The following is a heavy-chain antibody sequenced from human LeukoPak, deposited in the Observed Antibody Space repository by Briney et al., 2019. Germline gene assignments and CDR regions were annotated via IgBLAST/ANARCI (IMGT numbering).Heavy chain of an antibody. CDR3: ARSHDYGDYATIDY. J-gene: IGHJ4*02. V-gene: IGHV4-59*01. D-gene: IGHD4-17*01. CDR1: GGSISSYY. Sequence: SETLSLTCTVSGGSISSYYWSWLRQPPGKGLEWIGYIYYSGSTNYNPSLKSRVTISVDTSKNQFSLKLSSVTAADTAVYYCARSHDYGDYATIDYWGQGTLVTVSS. CDR2: IYYSGST.